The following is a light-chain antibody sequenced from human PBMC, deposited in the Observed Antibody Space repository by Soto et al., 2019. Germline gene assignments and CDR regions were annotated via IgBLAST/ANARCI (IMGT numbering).Light chain of an antibody. CDR1: SSDVGSYNL. Sequence: QSVLTQPASVSGSPGQSITISCTGTSSDVGSYNLVSWYQQHPGKAPKLMIYEVSKRPSGVSNRFSGSKSGNTASLTISGLQAEDEVVYYCCSYAGSSTSVFGTGPKVTV. V-gene: IGLV2-23*02. J-gene: IGLJ1*01. CDR3: CSYAGSSTSV. CDR2: EVS.